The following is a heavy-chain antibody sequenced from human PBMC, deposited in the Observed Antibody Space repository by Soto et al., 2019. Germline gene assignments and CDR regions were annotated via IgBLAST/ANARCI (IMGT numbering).Heavy chain of an antibody. CDR3: AGERRGLDY. V-gene: IGHV3-30-3*01. Sequence: QVQLVESGGGVVQLGRSLRLSCAASGFTFSNYAIHWVRQAPGKGLEWVAVISYDGSNTYYADSVKGRFTISRDNSKNTLFLQMNSLRAEDTAVYYCAGERRGLDYWGQGTLVTVSS. CDR2: ISYDGSNT. CDR1: GFTFSNYA. J-gene: IGHJ4*02.